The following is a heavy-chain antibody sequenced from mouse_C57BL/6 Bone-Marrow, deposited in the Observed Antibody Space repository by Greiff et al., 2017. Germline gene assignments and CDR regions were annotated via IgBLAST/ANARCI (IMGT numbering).Heavy chain of an antibody. D-gene: IGHD3-2*02. CDR3: ARLDSSGSYYAMDY. J-gene: IGHJ4*01. CDR2: ISSGGSYT. Sequence: EVMLVESGGDLVKPGGSLKLSCAASGFTFSSYGMSWVRQTPDKRLEWVATISSGGSYTYYPDSVKGRFTISRDNAKNTLYLQMSSLKSEDTAMYYCARLDSSGSYYAMDYWGQGTSVTVSS. V-gene: IGHV5-6*01. CDR1: GFTFSSYG.